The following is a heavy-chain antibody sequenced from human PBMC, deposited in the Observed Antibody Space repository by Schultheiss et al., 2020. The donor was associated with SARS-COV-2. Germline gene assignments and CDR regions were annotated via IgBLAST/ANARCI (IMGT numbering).Heavy chain of an antibody. Sequence: ASVKVSCKASGYTFTSYYMHWVRQAPGQGLEWMGWISAYNGNTNYAQKLQGRVTMTTDTSTSTAYMELRSLRSEDTAVYYCARAYIAVAAAGYYYGMDVWGQGTTVTSP. V-gene: IGHV1-18*04. CDR3: ARAYIAVAAAGYYYGMDV. CDR2: ISAYNGNT. J-gene: IGHJ6*02. CDR1: GYTFTSYY. D-gene: IGHD6-19*01.